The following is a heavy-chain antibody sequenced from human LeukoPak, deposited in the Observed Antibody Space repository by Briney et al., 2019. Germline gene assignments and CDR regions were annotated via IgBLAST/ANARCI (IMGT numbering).Heavy chain of an antibody. CDR2: IYYSGNT. V-gene: IGHV4-39*07. CDR3: ASTSPKYYYESSGYSSLFDY. CDR1: AGSIGSDSYY. Sequence: SETLSLTCTVSAGSIGSDSYYWGWIRQPPGKGLEWIGTIYYSGNTYYNPSLKSRFTISVDTSKNQFSLKLRSVTAADTALYYCASTSPKYYYESSGYSSLFDYWGQGTLVTVSS. J-gene: IGHJ4*02. D-gene: IGHD3-22*01.